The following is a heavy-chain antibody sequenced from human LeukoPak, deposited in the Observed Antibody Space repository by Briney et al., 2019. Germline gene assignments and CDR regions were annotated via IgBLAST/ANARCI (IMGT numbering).Heavy chain of an antibody. Sequence: ASVKVSCKASGYTSTSPDINWVRQATGRGLEWLEWMNPRDNTGYAQKFQGRVTLTRDKSINTAYMELSSLRSEDTAVYYCARYTQHYGFDIWGQGTMVTVSA. CDR2: MNPRDNT. V-gene: IGHV1-8*01. CDR3: ARYTQHYGFDI. D-gene: IGHD3-3*02. J-gene: IGHJ3*02. CDR1: GYTSTSPD.